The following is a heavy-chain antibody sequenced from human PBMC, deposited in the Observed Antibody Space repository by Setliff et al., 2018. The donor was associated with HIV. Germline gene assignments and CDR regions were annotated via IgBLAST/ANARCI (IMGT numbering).Heavy chain of an antibody. J-gene: IGHJ4*02. CDR2: INLNSGGT. CDR1: GYTFSGYY. V-gene: IGHV1-2*04. Sequence: VSCKASGYTFSGYYMHWVRQAPGQGLEWMGWINLNSGGTNYAQKFQGWVTMTRDTSIITAYMQLDRLGSDDTAVYYCARGPRGYDSSYYFDYWGQGTLVTVSS. D-gene: IGHD3-22*01. CDR3: ARGPRGYDSSYYFDY.